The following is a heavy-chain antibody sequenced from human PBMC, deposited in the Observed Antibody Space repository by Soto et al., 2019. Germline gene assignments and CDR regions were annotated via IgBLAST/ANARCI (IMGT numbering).Heavy chain of an antibody. Sequence: GGSQRLSSTASGFTFRSYSMNWVRQAPGKGLEWVSSISSSSSYIYYADSVKGRFTISRDNAKNSLYLQMNSLRAEDTAVYYCARGAVAGRVDAFDIWGQGTMVTVSS. V-gene: IGHV3-21*04. CDR2: ISSSSSYI. CDR1: GFTFRSYS. J-gene: IGHJ3*02. D-gene: IGHD6-19*01. CDR3: ARGAVAGRVDAFDI.